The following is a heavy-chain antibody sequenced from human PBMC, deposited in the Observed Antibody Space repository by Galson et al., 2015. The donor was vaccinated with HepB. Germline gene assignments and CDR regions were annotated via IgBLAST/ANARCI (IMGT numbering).Heavy chain of an antibody. J-gene: IGHJ4*02. CDR2: INPNSGAT. D-gene: IGHD3-10*01. Sequence: SVKVSCKASGYTFTGYYIHWVRQAPGQGLEWVGRINPNSGATDYAQKFQGRVAMTCDTSITTAYMDLNRLRDDDTAVYYCTREFIMLRGGHDCWGQGTLVTVSS. V-gene: IGHV1-2*06. CDR1: GYTFTGYY. CDR3: TREFIMLRGGHDC.